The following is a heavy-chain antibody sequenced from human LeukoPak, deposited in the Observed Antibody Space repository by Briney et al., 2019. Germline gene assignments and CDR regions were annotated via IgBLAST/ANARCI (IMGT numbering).Heavy chain of an antibody. CDR3: AKDTDFWSGYYFDY. D-gene: IGHD3-3*01. Sequence: PGGSLRLSCAASGFTFSSYATSWVRQAPGKGLEWVSAISGSGGSTYYADSVKGRFTISRDNSKNTLYLQMNSLRAEDTAVYYCAKDTDFWSGYYFDYWGQGTLVTVSS. CDR1: GFTFSSYA. V-gene: IGHV3-23*01. CDR2: ISGSGGST. J-gene: IGHJ4*02.